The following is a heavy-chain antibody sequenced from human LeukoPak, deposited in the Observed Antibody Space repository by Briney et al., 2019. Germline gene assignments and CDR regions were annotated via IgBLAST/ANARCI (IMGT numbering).Heavy chain of an antibody. V-gene: IGHV3-30*02. Sequence: GGSLRLSCAASGFTFSSYGMHWVPQAPGKGLEWVAFIRDDGSIKYYADSLKGQFTVSRDNSKNTLYLQMNSLRAEDTAVYYCAKTTTTLHHYYYYMDVWGKGTTVTVSS. J-gene: IGHJ6*03. D-gene: IGHD1-1*01. CDR3: AKTTTTLHHYYYYMDV. CDR1: GFTFSSYG. CDR2: IRDDGSIK.